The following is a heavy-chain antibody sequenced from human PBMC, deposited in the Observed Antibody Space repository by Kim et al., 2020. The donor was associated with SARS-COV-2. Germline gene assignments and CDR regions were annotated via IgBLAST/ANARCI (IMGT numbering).Heavy chain of an antibody. V-gene: IGHV1-69*13. J-gene: IGHJ5*02. CDR2: IIPIFGTA. Sequence: SVKVSCKASGGTFSSYAISWVRQAPGQGLEWMGGIIPIFGTANYAQKFQGRVTITADESTSTAYMELSSLRSEDTAVYYCARSMEQQLVEVWFDPWGQGTLVTVSS. CDR3: ARSMEQQLVEVWFDP. CDR1: GGTFSSYA. D-gene: IGHD6-13*01.